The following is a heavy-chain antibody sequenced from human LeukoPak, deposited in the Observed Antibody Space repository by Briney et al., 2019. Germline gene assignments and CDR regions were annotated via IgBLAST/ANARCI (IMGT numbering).Heavy chain of an antibody. CDR3: ARGGSWFDP. CDR1: GGSISSYY. J-gene: IGHJ5*02. V-gene: IGHV4-59*01. CDR2: IYYSGRT. Sequence: SETLSLTCTVSGGSISSYYWSWIRQPPGKGLEWIGYIYYSGRTNYNPSLKSPVTISVDTSKNQSSLKPTALTSADTAVYYWARGGSWFDPWGQGTLVTVSS. D-gene: IGHD3-10*01.